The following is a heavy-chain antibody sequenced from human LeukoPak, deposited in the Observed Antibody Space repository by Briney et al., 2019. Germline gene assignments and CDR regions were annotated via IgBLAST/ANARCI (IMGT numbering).Heavy chain of an antibody. CDR2: ISYDGSKK. CDR1: GFTFSSYP. Sequence: GGSLRLSCAASGFTFSSYPMHWVRQAPGKGLEWVAVISYDGSKKFYAHSVKGRFTISRDNSKNTLYLHMNSLRAEDTAVYYCARDSPYSGNYSPIDYWGQGTLVTVSS. CDR3: ARDSPYSGNYSPIDY. D-gene: IGHD1-26*01. J-gene: IGHJ4*02. V-gene: IGHV3-30*04.